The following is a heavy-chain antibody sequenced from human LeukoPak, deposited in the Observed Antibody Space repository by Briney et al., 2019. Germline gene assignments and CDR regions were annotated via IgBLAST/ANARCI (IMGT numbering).Heavy chain of an antibody. CDR1: GYTFTIYD. CDR3: ARGAIFGVAPRGYGMDV. CDR2: MNPNSGGT. D-gene: IGHD3-3*01. V-gene: IGHV1-8*01. Sequence: ASVKVSCKASGYTFTIYDINWVRQAPGQGLEWVGWMNPNSGGTVYAQTFQGRVTMTRDTSIGTLYMELNSLRSEDTAVYYCARGAIFGVAPRGYGMDVWGQGTAVTVSS. J-gene: IGHJ6*02.